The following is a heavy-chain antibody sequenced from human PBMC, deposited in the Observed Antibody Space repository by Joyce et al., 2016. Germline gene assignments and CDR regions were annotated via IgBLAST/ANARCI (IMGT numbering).Heavy chain of an antibody. J-gene: IGHJ6*02. CDR1: GFTFSSYW. V-gene: IGHV3-74*01. Sequence: EVQLVESGGGLVQPGGSLRLSCTASGFTFSSYWMNWVRQVSGKGLLWVSHISSDESSTSYADSVKGRFTISRDNAKNTLYLHMNSLRTEDTAVYYCARTGGSYYDYYYYGLDVWGQGTTVIVSS. CDR2: ISSDESST. D-gene: IGHD1-26*01. CDR3: ARTGGSYYDYYYYGLDV.